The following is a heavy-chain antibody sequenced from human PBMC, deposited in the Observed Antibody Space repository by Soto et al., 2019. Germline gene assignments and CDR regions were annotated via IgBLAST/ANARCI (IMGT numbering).Heavy chain of an antibody. Sequence: SVKVSFKASGFSFTGYYIHWLRQAPGQGLEWMGWINAHSGGTEYAQKFQGRVTLTRDTSIATAYLTLTSLTSDDTALYYCAKDLTRQLAYWLDPWGQGTQVTVSS. V-gene: IGHV1-2*02. CDR1: GFSFTGYY. J-gene: IGHJ5*02. D-gene: IGHD6-6*01. CDR2: INAHSGGT. CDR3: AKDLTRQLAYWLDP.